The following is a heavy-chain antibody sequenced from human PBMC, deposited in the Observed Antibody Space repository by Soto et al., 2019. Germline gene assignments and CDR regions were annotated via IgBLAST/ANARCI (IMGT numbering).Heavy chain of an antibody. CDR3: ARSRGGGVYFDS. V-gene: IGHV4-31*03. CDR2: IYYSGST. Sequence: SETLSLTCTVSTDSLSSGGYYWSWIRQHPGKGLEWIGYIYYSGSTYYNPSLKSRVTISVDTSKNQFSLNLTSVTAADTAVYRCARSRGGGVYFDSCGQGTLVTVSS. J-gene: IGHJ4*02. CDR1: TDSLSSGGYY. D-gene: IGHD2-8*02.